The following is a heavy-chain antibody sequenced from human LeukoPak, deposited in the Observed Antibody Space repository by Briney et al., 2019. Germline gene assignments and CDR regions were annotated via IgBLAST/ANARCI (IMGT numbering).Heavy chain of an antibody. CDR3: ARDRLEVVRGVIVWSDDAFDI. D-gene: IGHD3-10*01. CDR1: GFTFSSYS. CDR2: ISSSSSYI. V-gene: IGHV3-21*01. Sequence: GGSLRLSCAASGFTFSSYSMNWVRQAPGKGLEWVSSISSSSSYIYYADSVKGRFTISRGNAKNSLYLQMNSLRAEDTAVYYCARDRLEVVRGVIVWSDDAFDIWGQGTMVTVSS. J-gene: IGHJ3*02.